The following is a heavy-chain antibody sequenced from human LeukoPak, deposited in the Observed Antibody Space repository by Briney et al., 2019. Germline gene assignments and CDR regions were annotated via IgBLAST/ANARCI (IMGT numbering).Heavy chain of an antibody. CDR3: ARLTKDIVVVPAAILDY. CDR1: EFTFSSYA. CDR2: ISGSGGST. V-gene: IGHV3-23*01. Sequence: GGSLRLSCAASEFTFSSYAMSWVRQAPGKGLEWVSAISGSGGSTYYADSVKGRFTISRDNSKNTLYLQMNSLRAEDTAVYYCARLTKDIVVVPAAILDYWGQGTLVTVSS. D-gene: IGHD2-2*01. J-gene: IGHJ4*02.